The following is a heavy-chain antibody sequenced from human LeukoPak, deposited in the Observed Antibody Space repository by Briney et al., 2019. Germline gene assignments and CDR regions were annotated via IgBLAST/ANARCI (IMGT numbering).Heavy chain of an antibody. Sequence: PGGSLRLSCAASGFTFSDYEMNWVRQAPGKGLEWVSYISSSASIIYYSDSVKGRFTISRDNAKNSLYLQMNSLRAEDTAVYYCARTWPDYFDYWGQGTLVTVSS. CDR2: ISSSASII. V-gene: IGHV3-48*03. CDR3: ARTWPDYFDY. CDR1: GFTFSDYE. D-gene: IGHD5-12*01. J-gene: IGHJ4*02.